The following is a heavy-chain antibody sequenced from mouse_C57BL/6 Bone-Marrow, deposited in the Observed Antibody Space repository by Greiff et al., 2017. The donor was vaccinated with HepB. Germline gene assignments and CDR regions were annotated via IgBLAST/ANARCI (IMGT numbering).Heavy chain of an antibody. Sequence: VQLQESGAELSRPGASVKMSCKASGYTFTSYTMHWVKQRPGKGLEWIGYINPSSGYTKYNQKFKDKATLTADKSSSTAYMQLSSLTSEDSAVYYCARGGFYYWGQGTTLTVSS. CDR3: ARGGFYY. V-gene: IGHV1-4*01. J-gene: IGHJ2*01. CDR2: INPSSGYT. CDR1: GYTFTSYT.